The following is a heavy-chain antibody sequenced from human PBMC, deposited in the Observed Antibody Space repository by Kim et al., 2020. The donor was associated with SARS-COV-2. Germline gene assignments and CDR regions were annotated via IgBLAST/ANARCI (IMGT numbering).Heavy chain of an antibody. CDR3: ARAGISAAGNQKKYYYYG. V-gene: IGHV3-30*04. J-gene: IGHJ6*01. CDR2: ISYDGSNK. Sequence: GGSLRLSCAASGFTFSSYAMHWVRQAPGKGLEWVAVISYDGSNKYYVDSVKGRFTISRDNSKNTLYLQMNSLRAEDTAVYYCARAGISAAGNQKKYYYYG. CDR1: GFTFSSYA. D-gene: IGHD6-13*01.